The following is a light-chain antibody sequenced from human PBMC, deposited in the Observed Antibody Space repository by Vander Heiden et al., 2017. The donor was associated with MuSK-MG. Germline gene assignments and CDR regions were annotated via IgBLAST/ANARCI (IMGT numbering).Light chain of an antibody. CDR3: QVWKGDGDQLV. CDR1: NVARMS. CDR2: DDT. V-gene: IGLV3-21*02. J-gene: IGLJ2*01. Sequence: SSVLTQPPSVSVAPGPTASITCGGNNVARMSGHRYQPNPGQAPGFVVSDDTDLPSGSPVRFSGSKSGNTATLTIRSVETGDEADFYCQVWKGDGDQLVFGGGTKLTVL.